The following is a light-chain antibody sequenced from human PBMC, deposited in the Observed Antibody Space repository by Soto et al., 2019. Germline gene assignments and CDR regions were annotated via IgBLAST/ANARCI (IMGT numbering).Light chain of an antibody. CDR2: AAS. Sequence: DIQMTQSPSSLSASVGDRVTITCRASLSITNSSNWYQHKPGKAPTLVVYAASSLQSGVPSRFSGSGSGTDFTLTISSLQPQDFATYFCQQGHSMPFTFGPGTKVDIK. J-gene: IGKJ3*01. CDR3: QQGHSMPFT. CDR1: LSITNS. V-gene: IGKV1-39*01.